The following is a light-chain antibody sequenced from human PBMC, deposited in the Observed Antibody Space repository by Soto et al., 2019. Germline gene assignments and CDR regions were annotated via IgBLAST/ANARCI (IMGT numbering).Light chain of an antibody. V-gene: IGKV3-20*01. CDR3: QQYGRSLPEIT. Sequence: EIVLTQSPGILSLSPGDRATLSCRASQSVTFSYLAWYQQKPGQAPRLLIYGASIRATGIPDRFSGSGSGTDFTLIISRLEPEDFAVYYCQQYGRSLPEITFGQGTRLEIK. CDR2: GAS. CDR1: QSVTFSY. J-gene: IGKJ5*01.